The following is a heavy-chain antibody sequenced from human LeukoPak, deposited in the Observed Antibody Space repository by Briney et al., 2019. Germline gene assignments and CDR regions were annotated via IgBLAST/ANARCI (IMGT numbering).Heavy chain of an antibody. CDR1: GGSISSYY. Sequence: PSETLSLTCTVYGGSISSYYWSWIRQPPGKGLEWIAYIHDSGSTKYNPSLKSRGSISVDTSKNQLSLKLSSVTAADTAVYYCARHEPSSAWAGYLDLWSRGTLVTVSS. CDR3: ARHEPSSAWAGYLDL. J-gene: IGHJ2*01. CDR2: IHDSGST. D-gene: IGHD6-19*01. V-gene: IGHV4-59*08.